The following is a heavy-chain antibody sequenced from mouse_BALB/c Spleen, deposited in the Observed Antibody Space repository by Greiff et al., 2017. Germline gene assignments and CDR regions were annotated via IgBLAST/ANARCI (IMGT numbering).Heavy chain of an antibody. CDR2: ISTYYGDA. CDR3: ARKESSSSYAMDY. V-gene: IGHV1S137*01. D-gene: IGHD1-1*01. Sequence: QVQLQQSGAELVRPGVSVKISCKGSGYTFTDYAMPWVKQSHAKSLEWIGVISTYYGDASYNQKFKGKATMTVDKSSSTAYMELARLTSEDSAIYYCARKESSSSYAMDYWGQGTSVTVSS. J-gene: IGHJ4*01. CDR1: GYTFTDYA.